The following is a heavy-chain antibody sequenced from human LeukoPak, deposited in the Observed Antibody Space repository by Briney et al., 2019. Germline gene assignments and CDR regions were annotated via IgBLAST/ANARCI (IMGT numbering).Heavy chain of an antibody. J-gene: IGHJ4*02. V-gene: IGHV4-31*03. CDR1: GGSVSRGGYY. Sequence: SETLSLTCTVSGGSVSRGGYYWSWIRQHPGKGLEWIGYTSYSGGTYYNPSPMSRITMSVDRSQNQFSLKMRDVTAADTAVYFCATAGWEYFYFDSWGQGALVAVSS. D-gene: IGHD1-26*01. CDR2: TSYSGGT. CDR3: ATAGWEYFYFDS.